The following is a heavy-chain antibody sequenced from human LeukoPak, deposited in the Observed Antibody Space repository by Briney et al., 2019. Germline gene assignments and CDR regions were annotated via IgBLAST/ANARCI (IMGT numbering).Heavy chain of an antibody. CDR1: GFTVSSNY. V-gene: IGHV3-66*01. CDR2: IYIGGTT. Sequence: PGGSLRLSCAASGFTVSSNYMNWVRQAPGKGLEWVSVIYIGGTTYYVDSVKGRFTISRDNSRNTVYLQMNSLRAEDTAVYSCARSKPPAVKDYYGLDVWGQGTTVTVSS. D-gene: IGHD6-13*01. CDR3: ARSKPPAVKDYYGLDV. J-gene: IGHJ6*02.